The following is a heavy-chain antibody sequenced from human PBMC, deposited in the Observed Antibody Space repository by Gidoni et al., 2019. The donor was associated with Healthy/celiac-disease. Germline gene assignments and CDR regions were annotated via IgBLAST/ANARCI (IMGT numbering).Heavy chain of an antibody. CDR3: AKDIGYGGRDGAFDI. V-gene: IGHV3-9*01. CDR2: ISWNSGSI. CDR1: GFTFDDYA. Sequence: EVQLVESGGGLVQPGRSLRLSCAASGFTFDDYAMHWVRQAPGKGLEWVSGISWNSGSIGYADSVKGRFTISRDNAKNSLYLQMNSLRAEDTALYYCAKDIGYGGRDGAFDIWGQGTMVTVSS. J-gene: IGHJ3*02. D-gene: IGHD2-15*01.